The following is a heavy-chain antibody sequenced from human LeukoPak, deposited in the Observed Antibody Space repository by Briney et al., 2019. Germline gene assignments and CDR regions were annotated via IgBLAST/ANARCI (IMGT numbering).Heavy chain of an antibody. CDR3: LREEISQGSSSDY. CDR2: IKPDSGST. V-gene: IGHV1-2*02. Sequence: ASVKVSCKASGYTFSDYFAHWVRQAPGQGLEWMGWIKPDSGSTHYAEKFQGRVTMSRDTSLSTAYMDLSGLTSDDTAVYYCLREEISQGSSSDYWGQGTLVTVSS. D-gene: IGHD6-6*01. CDR1: GYTFSDYF. J-gene: IGHJ4*02.